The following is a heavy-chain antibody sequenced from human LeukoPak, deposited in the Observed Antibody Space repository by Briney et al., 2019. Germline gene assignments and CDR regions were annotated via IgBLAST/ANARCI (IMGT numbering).Heavy chain of an antibody. Sequence: GGSLRLSCAASGFTFSNYDVHWVRQAPGKGLEWVAVIWYDGSNKYYVDSVKGRFTISRDISKNTLYLQMNSLTAADTAVYFCARGRLGYDDFDYWGQGTLVTVSA. CDR2: IWYDGSNK. V-gene: IGHV3-33*01. D-gene: IGHD5-12*01. J-gene: IGHJ4*02. CDR1: GFTFSNYD. CDR3: ARGRLGYDDFDY.